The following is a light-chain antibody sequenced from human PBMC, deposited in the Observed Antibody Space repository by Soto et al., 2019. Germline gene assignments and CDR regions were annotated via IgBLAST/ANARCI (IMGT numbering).Light chain of an antibody. Sequence: EIVMTQSPATLSVSPGERATLSCRASQSVSTFLAWFQQKPGQAPRLLIHGASTRATGFPARFSGSGSGTDFTLTISSLQSEDFAVYYCQQYNNWPWTFGQGTKV. CDR2: GAS. V-gene: IGKV3-15*01. J-gene: IGKJ1*01. CDR3: QQYNNWPWT. CDR1: QSVSTF.